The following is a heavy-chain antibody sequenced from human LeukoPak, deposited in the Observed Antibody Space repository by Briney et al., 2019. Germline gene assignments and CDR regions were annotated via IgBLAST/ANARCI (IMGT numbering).Heavy chain of an antibody. J-gene: IGHJ4*02. Sequence: GGSLRLSCAVSGFTVSSNYMSWVRQAPGKGLEWVSVIFSGGGTYYADSVKGRFTISRDNFKNTLYLQMNSLRAADTAVYYCARGGSTRIYYFDYWGQGTLVTVSS. CDR1: GFTVSSNY. CDR2: IFSGGGT. V-gene: IGHV3-53*01. CDR3: ARGGSTRIYYFDY.